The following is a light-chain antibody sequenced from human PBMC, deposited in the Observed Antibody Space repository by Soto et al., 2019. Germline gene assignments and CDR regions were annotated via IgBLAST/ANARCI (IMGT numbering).Light chain of an antibody. CDR1: QSISSW. CDR3: QQYNSYPT. Sequence: DIQMTQSPPTLSASVGDRVTITCRASQSISSWLAWYQQKPGKAPNLLIYHASILRSGVPSRFSGSGSGTEFTLTVSSLQPDDFATYSCQQYNSYPTFGQGPKVDI. V-gene: IGKV1-5*01. J-gene: IGKJ1*01. CDR2: HAS.